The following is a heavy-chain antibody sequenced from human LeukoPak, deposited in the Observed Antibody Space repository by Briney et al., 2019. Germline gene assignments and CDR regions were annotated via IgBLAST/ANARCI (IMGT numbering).Heavy chain of an antibody. V-gene: IGHV4-61*02. Sequence: SETLSLTCTVSGGSISSGSYYWSWIRQPAGKGLEWIGRISTSGTTNYNPSLKSRVTMSVDTSKNQFSLKLSSVTAADTAVYYGARSGSGYLRYYFDYWGQGTLVTVSS. D-gene: IGHD5-12*01. CDR1: GGSISSGSYY. J-gene: IGHJ4*02. CDR2: ISTSGTT. CDR3: ARSGSGYLRYYFDY.